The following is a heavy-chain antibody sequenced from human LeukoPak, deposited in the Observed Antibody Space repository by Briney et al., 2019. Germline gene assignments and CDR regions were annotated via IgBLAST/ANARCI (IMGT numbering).Heavy chain of an antibody. CDR3: ARYGGSYYFDN. CDR2: IKQDGSER. V-gene: IGHV3-7*01. J-gene: IGHJ4*02. CDR1: GFTFNNYW. Sequence: GGSLGLSCAASGFTFNNYWMSWVRQAPGKGLERVANIKQDGSERYYVDSVKGRFTISRDNAKNSLYLQMNSLRAEDTAVYYCARYGGSYYFDNWGQGTLVTVSS. D-gene: IGHD1-26*01.